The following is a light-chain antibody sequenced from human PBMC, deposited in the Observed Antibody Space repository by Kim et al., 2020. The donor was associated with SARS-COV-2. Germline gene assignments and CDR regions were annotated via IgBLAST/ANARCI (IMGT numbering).Light chain of an antibody. V-gene: IGLV1-44*01. CDR1: NSNIGTKT. J-gene: IGLJ2*01. Sequence: GRRVSISGFGSNSNIGTKTVNWYRQLPGTAPTLLIYYDDRRPSGVPDRFSGSKSGTSASLAISGLQSEDEADYYCSTWDVSLNVHVFGGGTQLTVL. CDR2: YDD. CDR3: STWDVSLNVHV.